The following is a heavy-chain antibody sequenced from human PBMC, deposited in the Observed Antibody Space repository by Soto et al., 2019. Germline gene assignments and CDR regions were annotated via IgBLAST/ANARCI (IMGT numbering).Heavy chain of an antibody. CDR1: GRSISSGGYY. Sequence: SETLSLTCTVSGRSISSGGYYWSWIPQHPGKGLEWIGYIYYSGSTYYNPSLKSRVTISVDTSKNQFSLKLSSVTAADTAVYYCAEYGDYGGTFDPWGHGTLGTFSS. D-gene: IGHD4-17*01. V-gene: IGHV4-31*03. CDR3: AEYGDYGGTFDP. CDR2: IYYSGST. J-gene: IGHJ5*02.